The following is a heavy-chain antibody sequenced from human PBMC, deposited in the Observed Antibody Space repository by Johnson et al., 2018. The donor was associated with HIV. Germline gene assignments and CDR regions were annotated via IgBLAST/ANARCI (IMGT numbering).Heavy chain of an antibody. CDR2: ISYDGSNK. CDR1: GFTFSSYG. D-gene: IGHD4-11*01. Sequence: QVQLVESGGGLVKPGGSLRLSCAASGFTFSSYGMHWVRQAPGKGLEWVAVISYDGSNKYYADSVKGRFTISRDNSKNTLYLQMNSLRAEDTAAHYCARDYRGALDIWGQGTMVTVSS. V-gene: IGHV3-30*03. CDR3: ARDYRGALDI. J-gene: IGHJ3*02.